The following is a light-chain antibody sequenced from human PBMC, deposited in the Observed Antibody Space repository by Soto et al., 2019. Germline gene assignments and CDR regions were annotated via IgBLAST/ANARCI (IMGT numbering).Light chain of an antibody. CDR1: SSNIGNNY. CDR2: DNN. V-gene: IGLV1-51*01. Sequence: QCVLTQPPSVSAAPGQKVTISCSGSSSNIGNNYVSWYQQLPGTAPKLLIYDNNKRPSGIPDRFSGSKSGTSATLGITGLQTGDEADYYCGTWDSSLSAVVFGGGTKVTVL. CDR3: GTWDSSLSAVV. J-gene: IGLJ2*01.